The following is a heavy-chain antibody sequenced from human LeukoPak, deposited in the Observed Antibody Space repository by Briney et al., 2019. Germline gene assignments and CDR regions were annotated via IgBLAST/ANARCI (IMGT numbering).Heavy chain of an antibody. J-gene: IGHJ3*02. CDR2: IIPIFGTA. Sequence: SVKVSCKASGETFSSYAISWVRQVPGQGLEWMGGIIPIFGTANYAQKFQGRVTITADESTSTAYMELSSLRSEDTAVYYCARDSSAGGGAFDIWGQGTMVTVSS. CDR1: GETFSSYA. D-gene: IGHD2-15*01. CDR3: ARDSSAGGGAFDI. V-gene: IGHV1-69*13.